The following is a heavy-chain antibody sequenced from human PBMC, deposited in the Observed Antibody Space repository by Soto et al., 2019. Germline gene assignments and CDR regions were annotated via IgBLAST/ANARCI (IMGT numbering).Heavy chain of an antibody. CDR1: GFTFTNYA. J-gene: IGHJ4*02. V-gene: IGHV3-23*01. CDR2: ISGGGGAT. D-gene: IGHD3-22*01. CDR3: AKDYYDSRGYSLY. Sequence: EVQLLESGGGLVQPGGSLRLSCTASGFTFTNYAMSWVRQAPGKGLEWVSAISGGGGATYYADSVKGRFTISRDNSKSTLYLLMNSLRAEDTAVYYCAKDYYDSRGYSLYWGQGTLVTVSS.